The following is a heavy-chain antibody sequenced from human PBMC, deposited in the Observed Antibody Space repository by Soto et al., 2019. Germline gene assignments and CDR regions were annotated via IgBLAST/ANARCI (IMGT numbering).Heavy chain of an antibody. CDR1: GFTFSSYS. CDR2: ISSSSSTI. D-gene: IGHD3-9*01. CDR3: AREYYDILTGYYKGPSWFDP. V-gene: IGHV3-48*01. Sequence: GGSLRLSCAASGFTFSSYSMNWVRQAPGKGLEWVSYISSSSSTIYYADSVKGRFTISRDNAKNSLYLQMNSLRAEDTAVYYCAREYYDILTGYYKGPSWFDPWGQGTLVTVSS. J-gene: IGHJ5*02.